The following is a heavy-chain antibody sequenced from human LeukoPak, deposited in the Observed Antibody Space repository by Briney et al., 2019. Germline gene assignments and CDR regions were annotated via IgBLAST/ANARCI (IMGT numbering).Heavy chain of an antibody. CDR2: ISGSGGST. CDR1: GFTFSSYA. D-gene: IGHD6-13*01. CDR3: AKSQYSSSWYGLSIPQEYGMDV. J-gene: IGHJ6*02. Sequence: GGPLRLSCAASGFTFSSYAMSWVRQAPGKGLEWVSAISGSGGSTYYADSVKGRFTISRDNSKNTLYLQMNSLRAEDTAVYYCAKSQYSSSWYGLSIPQEYGMDVWGQGTTVTVSS. V-gene: IGHV3-23*01.